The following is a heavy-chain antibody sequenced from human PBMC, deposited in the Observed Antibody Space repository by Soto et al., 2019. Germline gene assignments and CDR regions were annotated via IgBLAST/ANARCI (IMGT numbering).Heavy chain of an antibody. Sequence: LSLTCTVSGGSINDYFWSWIRQPPGKGLEWIAYIHYGGSTNYNPSLKSRVTISVDRSKNQFSLKLTSMTAADTAVYYCARSMFGELGYWGPGTLVTVS. V-gene: IGHV4-59*01. CDR2: IHYGGST. J-gene: IGHJ4*02. D-gene: IGHD3-10*02. CDR3: ARSMFGELGY. CDR1: GGSINDYF.